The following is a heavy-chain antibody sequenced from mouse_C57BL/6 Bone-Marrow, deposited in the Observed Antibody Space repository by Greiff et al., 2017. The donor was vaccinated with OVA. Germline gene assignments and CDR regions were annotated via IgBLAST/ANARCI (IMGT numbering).Heavy chain of an antibody. CDR2: INYDGSST. D-gene: IGHD4-1*01. CDR1: GFTFSDYY. CDR3: AREKLGRYDY. V-gene: IGHV5-16*01. J-gene: IGHJ2*01. Sequence: EVMLVESEGGLVQPGSSMKLSCTASGFTFSDYYMAWVRQVPEKGLEWVANINYDGSSTYYLDSLKSRFIISRDNAKNILYLQMSSLKSEDTATYYCAREKLGRYDYWGQGTTPTVSS.